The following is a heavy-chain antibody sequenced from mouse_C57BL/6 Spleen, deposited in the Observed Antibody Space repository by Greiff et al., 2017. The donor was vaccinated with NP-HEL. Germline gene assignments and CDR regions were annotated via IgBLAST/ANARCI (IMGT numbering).Heavy chain of an antibody. Sequence: EVHLVESGGGLVKPGGSLKLSCAASGFTFSSYAMSWVRQTPEKRLEWVATISDGGSYTYYPDNVKGRFTISRDNAKNNLYLQMSHLKSEDTAMYYCARAYGTRGRYYFDYWGQGTTLTVSS. V-gene: IGHV5-4*01. CDR2: ISDGGSYT. J-gene: IGHJ2*01. CDR3: ARAYGTRGRYYFDY. D-gene: IGHD1-1*01. CDR1: GFTFSSYA.